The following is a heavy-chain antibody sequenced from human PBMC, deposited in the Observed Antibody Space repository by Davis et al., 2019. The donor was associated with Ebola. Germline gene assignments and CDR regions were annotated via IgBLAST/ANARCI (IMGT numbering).Heavy chain of an antibody. D-gene: IGHD2-21*02. CDR3: ATTYCGSDCYAYYFDY. V-gene: IGHV3-64*01. CDR2: ISSDGRST. Sequence: GESLKISCVASGLTFSDYVMNWVRQAPGKGLEYVSGISSDGRSTYYANSVKGKFTISRDNSKNTLYLQMGSLRTEDMAVYYCATTYCGSDCYAYYFDYWGQGTLVTVSS. CDR1: GLTFSDYV. J-gene: IGHJ4*02.